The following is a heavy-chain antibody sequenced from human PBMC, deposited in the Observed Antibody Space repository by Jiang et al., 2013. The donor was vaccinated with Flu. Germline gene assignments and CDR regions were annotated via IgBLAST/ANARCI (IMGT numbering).Heavy chain of an antibody. Sequence: GAEVKKPGASVRVACKASGYTFSIYGFSWVRQAPGQGLEWMGWISAYNGNTNYTQKFQGRVTMTTDTSTSTAYMDLRSLRSDDTAVYYCARVPPYYYDRGGYYGMDVWGKGTTVTVSS. D-gene: IGHD3-22*01. CDR1: GYTFSIYG. CDR3: ARVPPYYYDRGGYYGMDV. J-gene: IGHJ6*04. V-gene: IGHV1-18*01. CDR2: ISAYNGNT.